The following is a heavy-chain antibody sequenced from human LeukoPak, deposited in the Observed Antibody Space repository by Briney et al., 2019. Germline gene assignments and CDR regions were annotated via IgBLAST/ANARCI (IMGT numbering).Heavy chain of an antibody. V-gene: IGHV4-39*01. D-gene: IGHD3-10*01. CDR2: AYNSDST. CDR1: GGSISSSSYY. J-gene: IGHJ5*02. Sequence: SETLSLTCTVSGGSISSSSYYWGWIRPPPGKGLAWIGSAYNSDSTYHNPSIKSRDTISVATSKNQCSLELSSVTAADTAVYYCARHMEILNWFDPWGQGTLVTVSS. CDR3: ARHMEILNWFDP.